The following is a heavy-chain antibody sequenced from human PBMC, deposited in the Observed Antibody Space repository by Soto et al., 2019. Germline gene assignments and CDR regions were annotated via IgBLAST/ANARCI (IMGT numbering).Heavy chain of an antibody. Sequence: ASVKVSCKASGYTFTGYYMHWVRQAPGQGLEWMGWINPNSGGTNYAQKNQGWVTMTRDTSISTDYKELSRLRSDDTAVYYCARGVQLERGYYYYYMDVWGKGTTVTVSS. J-gene: IGHJ6*03. CDR1: GYTFTGYY. CDR3: ARGVQLERGYYYYYMDV. V-gene: IGHV1-2*04. CDR2: INPNSGGT. D-gene: IGHD1-1*01.